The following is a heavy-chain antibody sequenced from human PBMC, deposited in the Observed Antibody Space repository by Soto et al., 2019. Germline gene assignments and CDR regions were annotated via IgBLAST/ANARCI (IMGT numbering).Heavy chain of an antibody. CDR3: ARDDWGYYDV. CDR2: IITIFGTA. J-gene: IGHJ4*02. D-gene: IGHD3-22*01. V-gene: IGHV1-69*01. Sequence: QVQLVQSGAEVKKPGSSVKVSCKASGGTFSSYAISWVRQAPGQGLEWMGGIITIFGTANYAQKIQRRVTITADESTSTAYMELSSLRSEDKAVYYCARDDWGYYDVWGQGTLVTVSS. CDR1: GGTFSSYA.